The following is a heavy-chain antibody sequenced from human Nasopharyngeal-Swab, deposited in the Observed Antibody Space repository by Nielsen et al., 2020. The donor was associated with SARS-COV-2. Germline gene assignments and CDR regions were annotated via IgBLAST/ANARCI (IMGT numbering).Heavy chain of an antibody. Sequence: WVRQAPVQGLEWMGMINPGSGGTTYAQKFQGRVTMTRDTSTSTVFMDLSSLRSEDTAVYYCARRGRCSGSSCDMDVWGQGTTVTVSS. J-gene: IGHJ6*02. CDR3: ARRGRCSGSSCDMDV. D-gene: IGHD2-2*01. V-gene: IGHV1-46*01. CDR2: INPGSGGT.